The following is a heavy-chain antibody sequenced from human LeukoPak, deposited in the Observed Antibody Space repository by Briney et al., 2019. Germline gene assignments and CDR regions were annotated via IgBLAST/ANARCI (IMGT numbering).Heavy chain of an antibody. V-gene: IGHV3-53*01. CDR3: ASGEWPQNY. CDR2: IYSDGST. D-gene: IGHD3-10*01. J-gene: IGHJ4*02. Sequence: GGSLRLSCAAFGFTVRGNYMTWVRQAPGKGLEWVSLIYSDGSTFYADSVKGRFTISRDASKNTLYLQMNSLRAEDTAVYYCASGEWPQNYWGQGTLVTVSS. CDR1: GFTVRGNY.